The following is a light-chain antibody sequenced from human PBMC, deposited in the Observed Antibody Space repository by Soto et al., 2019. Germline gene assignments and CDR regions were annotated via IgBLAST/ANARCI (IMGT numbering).Light chain of an antibody. CDR2: AAS. Sequence: DIQLTQSPSFLSASVGDRVTITCRASQGISSYSAWYQQKPGKAPKLLIYAASTLQSRVPSRFSDSGYETELTLTISGLQPEDFATYYCQQLNSFPITFGQGTRLESK. V-gene: IGKV1-9*01. CDR3: QQLNSFPIT. CDR1: QGISSY. J-gene: IGKJ5*01.